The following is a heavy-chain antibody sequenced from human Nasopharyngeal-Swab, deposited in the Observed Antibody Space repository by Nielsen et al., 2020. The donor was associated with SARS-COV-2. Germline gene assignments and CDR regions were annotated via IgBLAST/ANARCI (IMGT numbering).Heavy chain of an antibody. V-gene: IGHV3-30*04. Sequence: GGSLRLSCAASGFTFSSYAMHWVRQAPGKGLEWVAIISYDGRNEDYTDSVKGRFTISRDNSKNTLYLQMNSLRDEDTAVYYCASNPTGYSSSWYFYYYYMDVWGKGTTVTVSS. D-gene: IGHD6-13*01. CDR1: GFTFSSYA. CDR2: ISYDGRNE. J-gene: IGHJ6*03. CDR3: ASNPTGYSSSWYFYYYYMDV.